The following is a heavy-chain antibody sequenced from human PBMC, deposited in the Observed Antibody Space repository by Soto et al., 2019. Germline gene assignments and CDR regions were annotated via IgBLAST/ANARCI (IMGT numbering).Heavy chain of an antibody. Sequence: SDTLSTTCALYGRSFSCYYWRWIRQPPGKVLEWIGEINNSGSTNYNPSLKSRVTISVDTSKNQFYLKLSSVTAADTAVYYCASGIAAAERINWFDPWGHGTLVTVS. CDR2: INNSGST. D-gene: IGHD6-13*01. J-gene: IGHJ5*02. V-gene: IGHV4-34*01. CDR1: GRSFSCYY. CDR3: ASGIAAAERINWFDP.